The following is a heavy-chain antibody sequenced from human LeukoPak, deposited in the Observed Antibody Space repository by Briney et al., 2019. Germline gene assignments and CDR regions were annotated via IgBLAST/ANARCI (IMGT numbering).Heavy chain of an antibody. CDR2: INHSGST. CDR1: GGSFSGYY. J-gene: IGHJ6*02. V-gene: IGHV4-34*01. CDR3: ARGYDFWSGYYYYYYGMDV. Sequence: PSETLSLTCAVYGGSFSGYYWSWIRQPPGKGLEWIGEINHSGSTNYNPSLKSRVTISVDTSKNQFSLKLSSVTAADTAVYYCARGYDFWSGYYYYYYGMDVWGQGTTVTVSS. D-gene: IGHD3-3*01.